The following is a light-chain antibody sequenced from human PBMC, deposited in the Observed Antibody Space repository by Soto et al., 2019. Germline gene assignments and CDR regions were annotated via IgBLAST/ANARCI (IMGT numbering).Light chain of an antibody. CDR1: QSLLFSSNNKDY. CDR3: QQDYSSPPGLT. V-gene: IGKV4-1*01. J-gene: IGKJ4*01. Sequence: DIVMNQSPDSLAVSLGERATINCKSSQSLLFSSNNKDYLAWYQQKPGQPPKLLIYWASTRESGVPDRFSGSGSGTDFARTISSLQAEDVAVYYCQQDYSSPPGLTFGGGTKVEIK. CDR2: WAS.